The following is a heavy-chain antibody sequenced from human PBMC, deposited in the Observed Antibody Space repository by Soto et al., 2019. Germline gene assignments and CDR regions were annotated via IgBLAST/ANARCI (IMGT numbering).Heavy chain of an antibody. D-gene: IGHD3-10*01. CDR2: ISYDGSNK. CDR1: GFTFSSYG. J-gene: IGHJ6*02. V-gene: IGHV3-30*18. Sequence: QVQLVASGGAVVQPGRSLRLSCAASGFTFSSYGMHWVRQAPGKGLEWVAVISYDGSNKYYADSVKGRFTISRDSSKNTLYLKMNSLRAEDTAVYYCAKGNRFRGASGMDVWGQGTTVTVSS. CDR3: AKGNRFRGASGMDV.